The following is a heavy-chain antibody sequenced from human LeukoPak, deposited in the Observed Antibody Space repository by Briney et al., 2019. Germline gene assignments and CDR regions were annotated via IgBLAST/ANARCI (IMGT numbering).Heavy chain of an antibody. Sequence: SETLSLTCTVSGGSISSSSYYWGWIRQPPGKGLEWIGSIYYSGSTYYNPSLKSRVTISVDTSKNQFSLKLSSVTAADTAVYYCARGVLSSGWYGDSYYYMDVWGKGTTVTVSS. CDR2: IYYSGST. D-gene: IGHD6-19*01. CDR1: GGSISSSSYY. J-gene: IGHJ6*03. CDR3: ARGVLSSGWYGDSYYYMDV. V-gene: IGHV4-39*07.